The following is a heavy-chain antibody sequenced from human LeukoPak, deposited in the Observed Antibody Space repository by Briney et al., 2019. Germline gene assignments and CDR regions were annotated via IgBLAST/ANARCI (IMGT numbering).Heavy chain of an antibody. CDR1: GYTFSSYG. D-gene: IGHD1-7*01. CDR3: TRDINWNYGY. CDR2: IIPIFGTA. V-gene: IGHV1-69*13. Sequence: ASVNVSCTASGYTFSSYGISWVRQAPGQGLEWMGGIIPIFGTANYAQKFQGRVTITADESTSTAYMELSRLTSDDTAVYYCTRDINWNYGYWGQGTLVTVSS. J-gene: IGHJ4*02.